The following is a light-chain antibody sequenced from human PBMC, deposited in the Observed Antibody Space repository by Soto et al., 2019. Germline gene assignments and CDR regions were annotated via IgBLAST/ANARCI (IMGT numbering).Light chain of an antibody. CDR2: SNN. Sequence: QSVLTQPPSASGTPGQRVTISCSGSSSNIGSKTVNWYQQLPGTAPKLLIYSNNQRPSGVPDRLSGSKSGTSGSLAISWLQSEDEADYYCAAWDASLNGVVFGGETKLPVL. CDR3: AAWDASLNGVV. V-gene: IGLV1-44*01. CDR1: SSNIGSKT. J-gene: IGLJ2*01.